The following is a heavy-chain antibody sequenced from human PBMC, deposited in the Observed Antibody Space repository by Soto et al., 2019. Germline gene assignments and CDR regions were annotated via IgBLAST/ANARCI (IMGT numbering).Heavy chain of an antibody. D-gene: IGHD3-3*01. CDR2: INSDGSST. CDR1: GFTFSSYW. V-gene: IGHV3-74*01. CDR3: ARDHGYYDFWSGYYYYYYMDV. J-gene: IGHJ6*03. Sequence: GGSLRLSCAASGFTFSSYWMHWVRQAPGKGLVWVSRINSDGSSTSYADSVKGRFTISRDNAKNTPYLQMNSLRAEDTAVYYCARDHGYYDFWSGYYYYYYMDVWGKGTTVTASS.